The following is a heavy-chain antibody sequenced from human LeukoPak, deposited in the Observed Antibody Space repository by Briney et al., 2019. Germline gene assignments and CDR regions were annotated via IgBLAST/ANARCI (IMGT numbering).Heavy chain of an antibody. CDR3: VRASGPFDI. CDR1: GFTFSRFG. Sequence: GGSLRLSCAASGFTFSRFGMHWVRQAPGKGLEWVAVISYDGSNKYYADSVKGRFTISRDNSKNTLFLQMNNLRAEDTAVYYCVRASGPFDIWGQGTMVTVSS. J-gene: IGHJ3*02. V-gene: IGHV3-30*03. D-gene: IGHD3-10*01. CDR2: ISYDGSNK.